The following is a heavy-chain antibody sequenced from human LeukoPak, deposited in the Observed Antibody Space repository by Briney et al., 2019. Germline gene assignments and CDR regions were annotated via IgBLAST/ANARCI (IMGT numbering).Heavy chain of an antibody. CDR1: GVSISGYY. CDR3: ARAVSSSNWYAFDY. D-gene: IGHD6-13*01. J-gene: IGHJ4*02. V-gene: IGHV4-4*07. CDR2: IYTSGGT. Sequence: SETLSLTCTVSGVSISGYYWSWIRQPAGKGLEWIGRIYTSGGTNYNPSLKSRVTMSVDTSKNQFSLKLSSVTAADTAVYYCARAVSSSNWYAFDYWGQGALVPVSS.